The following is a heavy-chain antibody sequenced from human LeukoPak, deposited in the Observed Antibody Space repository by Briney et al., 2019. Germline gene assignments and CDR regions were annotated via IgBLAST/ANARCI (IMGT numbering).Heavy chain of an antibody. J-gene: IGHJ4*02. CDR2: IYNDGAT. CDR3: VRHGGYYEFDY. D-gene: IGHD3-10*01. V-gene: IGHV3-66*04. CDR1: GFTFSTYA. Sequence: PGGSLRLSCAASGFTFSTYAMSWVRQAPGKGLEWVSVIYNDGATYYADSVKGRFSVSRHNSENTLWLQMNSLSAEDTAVYYCVRHGGYYEFDYWGQGTLVTVSS.